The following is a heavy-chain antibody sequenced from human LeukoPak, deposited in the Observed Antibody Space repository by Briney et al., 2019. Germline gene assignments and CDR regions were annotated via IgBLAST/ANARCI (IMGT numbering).Heavy chain of an antibody. J-gene: IGHJ6*02. CDR2: LYYSGST. V-gene: IGHV4-39*01. CDR3: ARVSPPIITIFGVVTPNYYYYGMDV. Sequence: SETLSLTCTVSGGSISSSRYYWGWIRQPPWKGLERFGSLYYSGSTYYYPSLKSRVTISVDTSKNQFSLKLSSVTAADTAVYYCARVSPPIITIFGVVTPNYYYYGMDVWGQGTTVTVSS. CDR1: GGSISSSRYY. D-gene: IGHD3-3*01.